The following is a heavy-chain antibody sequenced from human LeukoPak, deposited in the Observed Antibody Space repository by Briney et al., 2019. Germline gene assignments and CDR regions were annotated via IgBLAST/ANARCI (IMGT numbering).Heavy chain of an antibody. CDR2: IYYSGST. CDR1: GGSISSYY. D-gene: IGHD1-26*01. Sequence: SETLSLTCTVSGGSISSYYWSWIRQPPGKGLEWIGYIYYSGSTNYNPSLKSRVTISVDTSKNQFSLKLSSVTAADTAVYYCARERDSGGYYFDYWGQGTLVTVSS. CDR3: ARERDSGGYYFDY. J-gene: IGHJ4*02. V-gene: IGHV4-59*12.